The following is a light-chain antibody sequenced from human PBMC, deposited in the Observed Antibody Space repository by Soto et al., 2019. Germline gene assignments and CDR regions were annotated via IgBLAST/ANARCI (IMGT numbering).Light chain of an antibody. Sequence: GCSSPRGARHITKKENNSDGGGYNYVSWHQQHPGKAPKLMIYDVNNRPSGVSNRFSGSKSGNTASLTISGLQAEDEADYYCSSYTSSSTYVFGTGTKVTVL. CDR3: SSYTSSSTYV. CDR2: DVN. J-gene: IGLJ1*01. V-gene: IGLV2-14*04. CDR1: NSDGGGYNY.